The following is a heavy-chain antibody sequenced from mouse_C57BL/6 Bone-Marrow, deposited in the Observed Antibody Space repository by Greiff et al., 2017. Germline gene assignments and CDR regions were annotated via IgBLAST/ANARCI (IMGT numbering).Heavy chain of an antibody. V-gene: IGHV1-4*01. CDR3: AYACLLWYFDV. CDR2: INPSSGYT. D-gene: IGHD1-1*01. CDR1: GYTFTSYS. Sequence: VQLQQSGAELARPGASVKMSCKASGYTFTSYSMHWVKQRPGQGLEWIGYINPSSGYTKYNQKFKDKATLTADKSSSTAYMQLNSLTSEDSAVYYSAYACLLWYFDVWGTGTTVTVSS. J-gene: IGHJ1*03.